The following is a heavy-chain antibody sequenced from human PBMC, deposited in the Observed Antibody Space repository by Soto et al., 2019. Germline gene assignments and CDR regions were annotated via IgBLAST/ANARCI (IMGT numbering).Heavy chain of an antibody. V-gene: IGHV3-11*06. J-gene: IGHJ6*02. CDR2: ISSSSSYT. D-gene: IGHD3-3*01. Sequence: QVQLVESGGGLVKPGGSLRLSCAASGFTFSDYYMSWIRQAPGKGLEWVSYISSSSSYTNYADSVKGRFTISRDNAKNSLYLQMNSPRAEDTAVYYCARGPEWLLGRDGMDVWGQGTTVTVSS. CDR1: GFTFSDYY. CDR3: ARGPEWLLGRDGMDV.